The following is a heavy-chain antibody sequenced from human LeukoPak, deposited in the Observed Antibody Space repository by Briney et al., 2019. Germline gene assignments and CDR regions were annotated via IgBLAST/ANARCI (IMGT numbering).Heavy chain of an antibody. CDR3: SGGVGRMRIYGKKWFDP. Sequence: SETLSLTCAVYGGSFSTYYWSWIRQPPGKGLEWVGEINHSGSTNNNPSLKNGGTISVDMSKKQISLMLTSVPAADTAVYYCSGGVGRMRIYGKKWFDPWGEGTLVTVSS. D-gene: IGHD3-16*01. CDR1: GGSFSTYY. J-gene: IGHJ5*02. V-gene: IGHV4-34*04. CDR2: INHSGST.